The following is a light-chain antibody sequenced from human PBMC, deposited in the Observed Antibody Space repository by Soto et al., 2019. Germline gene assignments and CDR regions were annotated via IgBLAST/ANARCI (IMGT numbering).Light chain of an antibody. J-gene: IGKJ1*01. CDR1: QSISNY. Sequence: DIQMTQSPSSLSASVGDRVTITCRASQSISNYLAWYQQKPGKVPKLLIYAASTLQSGVPSRFSGSGSGTDFTFTISSLQPEDVATYYCQKYNSAPWTFGQGTKVEIK. V-gene: IGKV1-27*01. CDR2: AAS. CDR3: QKYNSAPWT.